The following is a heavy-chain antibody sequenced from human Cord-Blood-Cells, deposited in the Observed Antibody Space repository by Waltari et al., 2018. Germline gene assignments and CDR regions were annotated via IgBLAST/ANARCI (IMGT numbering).Heavy chain of an antibody. D-gene: IGHD4-17*01. CDR1: GYTFPSYG. CDR3: ARDMRYGAIDAFDI. V-gene: IGHV1-18*01. J-gene: IGHJ3*02. CDR2: NSAYNGNT. Sequence: QVQLVQSGAEVKKPGASVKVSRKASGYTFPSYGISWVRQAPGQGLEWMGWNSAYNGNTKYAQKLQGRVTMTTDTSTSTAYMELRSLRSDDTAVYYCARDMRYGAIDAFDIWGQGTMVTVSS.